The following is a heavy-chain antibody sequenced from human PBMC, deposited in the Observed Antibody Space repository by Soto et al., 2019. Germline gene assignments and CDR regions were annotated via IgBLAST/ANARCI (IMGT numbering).Heavy chain of an antibody. CDR3: ARVRVIRGVIPSQFGI. Sequence: GASVKVSCKASGGTFNSYGISWVRQAPGQGLDWMGVIIPLYGTVNYAQKFQGRVSITADKSTSTAYMDLNSLRSDDTAVYYCARVRVIRGVIPSQFGIWGQGTLVTVSS. CDR2: IIPLYGTV. CDR1: GGTFNSYG. D-gene: IGHD3-16*02. V-gene: IGHV1-69*06. J-gene: IGHJ4*02.